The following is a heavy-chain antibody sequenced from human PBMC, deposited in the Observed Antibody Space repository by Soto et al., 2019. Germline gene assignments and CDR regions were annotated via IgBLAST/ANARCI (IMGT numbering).Heavy chain of an antibody. CDR3: ARVLPYCSSTSCLAPGDAFDI. CDR2: INAGNGNT. CDR1: GYTFPSYA. D-gene: IGHD2-2*01. Sequence: ASVKVSCKASGYTFPSYAMHWVRQAPGQRLEWMGWINAGNGNTKYSQKFQGRVTITRDTSASTAYMELSSLRSEDTAVYYCARVLPYCSSTSCLAPGDAFDIWGQGTMVNVSS. J-gene: IGHJ3*02. V-gene: IGHV1-3*01.